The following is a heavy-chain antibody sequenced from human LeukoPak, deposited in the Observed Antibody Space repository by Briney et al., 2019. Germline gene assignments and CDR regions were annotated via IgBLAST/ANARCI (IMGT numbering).Heavy chain of an antibody. CDR3: ARKWAAAGWFDP. CDR1: GGSISSSSYY. J-gene: IGHJ5*02. CDR2: IYYSGGT. V-gene: IGHV4-39*07. D-gene: IGHD6-13*01. Sequence: SETLSLTCTVSGGSISSSSYYWGWIRQPPGKGLEWIGSIYYSGGTYYNPSLKSRVTISVDTSKNQVSLKLSSVTAADTAVYYCARKWAAAGWFDPWGQGTLVTVSS.